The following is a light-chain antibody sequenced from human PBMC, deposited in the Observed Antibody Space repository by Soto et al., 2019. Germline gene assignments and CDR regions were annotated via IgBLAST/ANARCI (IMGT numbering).Light chain of an antibody. CDR1: QSISSW. CDR2: KAS. Sequence: TQVTQSPPTLSSSVGDRVTITCRASQSISSWLAWYQQKPGKAPKLLIYKASSLQSGVPSRFSGSGSGTEFTLTISSLQPDDFATYYCQQYNSYWTFGQGTKVDIK. V-gene: IGKV1-5*03. CDR3: QQYNSYWT. J-gene: IGKJ1*01.